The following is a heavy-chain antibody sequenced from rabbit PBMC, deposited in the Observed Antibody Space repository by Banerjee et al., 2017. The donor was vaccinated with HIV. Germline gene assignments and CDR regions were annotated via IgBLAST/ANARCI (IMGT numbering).Heavy chain of an antibody. Sequence: QEQLVESGGGLVTLGGSLKLTCKASGIDFSSSFWISWVRQTPGKGLEWIGCIYPTYGATDYASWVNGRFTISLDNAQNTVFLQMTSLTAADTATYFCARAYNSAFNLWGPGTLVTVS. CDR1: GIDFSSSFW. CDR2: IYPTYGAT. D-gene: IGHD4-1*01. CDR3: ARAYNSAFNL. J-gene: IGHJ4*01. V-gene: IGHV1S43*01.